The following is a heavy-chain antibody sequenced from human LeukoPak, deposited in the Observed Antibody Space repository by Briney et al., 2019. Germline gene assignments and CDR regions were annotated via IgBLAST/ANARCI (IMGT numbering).Heavy chain of an antibody. CDR1: GFTVSSNY. CDR3: ARAMGCTSTTCRNNWFDP. Sequence: GGSLRLSCAASGFTVSSNYVSWVRQLPGKGLEWVSVIYRGCSTYYADSVKGRFTISRDNSKNTLYLQMNSLRAEDTAVYYCARAMGCTSTTCRNNWFDPWGQGTLVTVSS. CDR2: IYRGCST. J-gene: IGHJ5*02. D-gene: IGHD2-2*01. V-gene: IGHV3-66*02.